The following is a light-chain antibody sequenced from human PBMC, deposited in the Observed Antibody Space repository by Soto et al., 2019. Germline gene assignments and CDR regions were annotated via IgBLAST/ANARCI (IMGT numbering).Light chain of an antibody. J-gene: IGKJ2*01. CDR3: QQSYSTART. V-gene: IGKV1-39*01. CDR2: AAS. CDR1: QSISSY. Sequence: DIQMTQSPSSLSASVGDRVTITCRASQSISSYLNWYQQKPGKAPKLLIYAASSLQSGVPARFSGSGSGTDFALTISSLQAEDFATYYYQQSYSTARTFGQGTMLEIK.